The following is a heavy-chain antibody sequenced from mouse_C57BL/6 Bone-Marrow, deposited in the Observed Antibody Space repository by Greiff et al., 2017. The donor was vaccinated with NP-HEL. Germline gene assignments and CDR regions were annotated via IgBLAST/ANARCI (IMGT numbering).Heavy chain of an antibody. CDR1: GYTFTDYY. CDR2: INPNNGGT. Sequence: EVQLQQSGPELVKPGASVKISCKASGYTFTDYYMNWVKQSPGKSLEWIGDINPNNGGTSYNQKFKGKATLTVDKSSSTAYMELRSLTSEDSAVYYCARWLLRAMDYWGQGTSVTVSS. CDR3: ARWLLRAMDY. V-gene: IGHV1-26*01. D-gene: IGHD2-3*01. J-gene: IGHJ4*01.